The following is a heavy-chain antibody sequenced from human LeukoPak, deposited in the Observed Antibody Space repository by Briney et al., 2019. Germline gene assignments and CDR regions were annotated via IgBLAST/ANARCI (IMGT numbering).Heavy chain of an antibody. CDR1: GGTFSSYA. CDR2: IIPIFGTA. V-gene: IGHV1-69*13. Sequence: SVKVSCKASGGTFSSYAISWVRQAPGQGLEWMGGIIPIFGTANYAQEFQGRVTITADESTSTAYMELSSLRSEDTAVYYCARGLRGIYYYYGMDVWGQGTTVTVSS. J-gene: IGHJ6*02. D-gene: IGHD5/OR15-5a*01. CDR3: ARGLRGIYYYYGMDV.